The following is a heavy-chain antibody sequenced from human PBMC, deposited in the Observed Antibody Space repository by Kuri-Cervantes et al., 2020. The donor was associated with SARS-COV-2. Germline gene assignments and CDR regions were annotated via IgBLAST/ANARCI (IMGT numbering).Heavy chain of an antibody. D-gene: IGHD3-3*01. CDR1: GGSFSGYY. V-gene: IGHV4-34*01. J-gene: IGHJ4*02. Sequence: SQTLSLTCAVYGGSFSGYYWSWIRQPPGKGLEWIGEINHSGSTNYNPSLKSRVTISVDTSKNQFSLKLSSVTAADTAVYYCARHSRVSPLDFWGQGTLVTVYS. CDR2: INHSGST. CDR3: ARHSRVSPLDF.